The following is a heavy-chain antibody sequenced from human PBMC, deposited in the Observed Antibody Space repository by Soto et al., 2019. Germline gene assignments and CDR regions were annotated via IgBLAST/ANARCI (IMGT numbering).Heavy chain of an antibody. CDR1: GGSISSSSYY. CDR2: IYYSGST. V-gene: IGHV4-39*01. J-gene: IGHJ6*02. D-gene: IGHD3-16*01. CDR3: ARHGVYYYGMDV. Sequence: PSETLSLTCTVSGGSISSSSYYWGWIRQPPGKGLEWIGSIYYSGSTYYNPSLKSRVTISVDTSKNQFSLKLSSVTAADTAVYYCARHGVYYYGMDVWGQGTTVTVS.